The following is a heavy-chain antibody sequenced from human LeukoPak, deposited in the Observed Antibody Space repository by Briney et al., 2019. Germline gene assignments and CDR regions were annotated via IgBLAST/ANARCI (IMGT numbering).Heavy chain of an antibody. J-gene: IGHJ4*02. Sequence: ASVKVSCKASGYTFTSYDINWVRQAPGQGLEWMGRINPNSGGTNYAQKFQGRVTMTRDTSISTAYMELSRLRSDDTAVYYCARLGITMVRGVAHAVDYWGQGTLVTVSS. CDR2: INPNSGGT. D-gene: IGHD3-10*01. CDR3: ARLGITMVRGVAHAVDY. CDR1: GYTFTSYD. V-gene: IGHV1-2*06.